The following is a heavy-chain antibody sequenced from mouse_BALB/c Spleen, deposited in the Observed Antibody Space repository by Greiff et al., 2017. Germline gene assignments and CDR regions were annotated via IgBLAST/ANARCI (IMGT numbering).Heavy chain of an antibody. CDR1: GYSITSDYA. CDR3: ARGTARATYFDY. J-gene: IGHJ2*01. Sequence: EVKLQESGPGLVKPSQSLSLTCTVTGYSITSDYAWNWIRQFPGNKLEWMGYISYSGSTSYNPSLKSRISITRDTSKNQFFLQLNSVTTEDTATYYCARGTARATYFDYWGQGTTLTVSS. D-gene: IGHD3-2*01. V-gene: IGHV3-2*02. CDR2: ISYSGST.